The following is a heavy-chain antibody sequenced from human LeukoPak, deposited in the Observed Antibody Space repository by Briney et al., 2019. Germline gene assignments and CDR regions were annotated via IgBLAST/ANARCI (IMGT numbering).Heavy chain of an antibody. V-gene: IGHV4-34*01. CDR1: GGSFSGYY. Sequence: KSSETLSLTCAVYGGSFSGYYWSWIRQPPGKGLEWIGEINHSGSTNYNPSLKSRVTISVDTSKNQFSLKLSSVTAADTAVYYCARSRWLHEPDFDYWGQGTLVTVSS. J-gene: IGHJ4*02. CDR3: ARSRWLHEPDFDY. CDR2: INHSGST. D-gene: IGHD5-24*01.